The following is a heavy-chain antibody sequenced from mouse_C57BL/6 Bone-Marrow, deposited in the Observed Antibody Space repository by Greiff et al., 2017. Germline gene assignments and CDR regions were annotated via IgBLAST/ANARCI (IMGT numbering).Heavy chain of an antibody. D-gene: IGHD1-1*01. V-gene: IGHV1-76*01. Sequence: QVQLQQSGAELVRPGASVKLSCKASGYTFTDYYINWVKQRPGQGLEWIARIYPGSGNTYYNEKFKGKATLTADKSSSTAYMQLSSLTSVDSAVYFCAISPYYYGRGYWYFDVWGTGTTVTVSS. CDR1: GYTFTDYY. J-gene: IGHJ1*03. CDR2: IYPGSGNT. CDR3: AISPYYYGRGYWYFDV.